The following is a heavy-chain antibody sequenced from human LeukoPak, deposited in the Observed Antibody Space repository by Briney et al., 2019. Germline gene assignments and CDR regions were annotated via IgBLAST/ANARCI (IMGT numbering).Heavy chain of an antibody. CDR3: ARDSYTSAIDY. Sequence: GGSLRLSCAASGFIFSNYGMNWVRQAPGKGLDWVSSISGSGSSTYYAESVKGRVTISRDNSQNTLYLQMNSLRAEDTAVFYCARDSYTSAIDYWGQGTLVTVSS. D-gene: IGHD6-19*01. CDR1: GFIFSNYG. CDR2: ISGSGSST. J-gene: IGHJ4*02. V-gene: IGHV3-23*01.